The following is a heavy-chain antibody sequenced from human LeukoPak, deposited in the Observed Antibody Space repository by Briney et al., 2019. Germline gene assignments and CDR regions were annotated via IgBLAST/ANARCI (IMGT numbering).Heavy chain of an antibody. V-gene: IGHV3-30*18. CDR1: GFTFSSYA. Sequence: GGSLRLSCAASGFTFSSYAMSWVRQAPGKGLEWVAVISYDGSNKYYADSVKGRFTISRDNSKNTLYLQMNSLRPEGTTVYYCAKSRHPYNWNDGAFFDYWGQGTLVTVSS. CDR3: AKSRHPYNWNDGAFFDY. D-gene: IGHD1-20*01. CDR2: ISYDGSNK. J-gene: IGHJ4*02.